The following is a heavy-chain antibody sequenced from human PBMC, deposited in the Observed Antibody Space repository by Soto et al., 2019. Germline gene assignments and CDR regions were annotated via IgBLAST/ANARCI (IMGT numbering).Heavy chain of an antibody. V-gene: IGHV4-31*03. Sequence: SETLSLTCTVSGGSISSGGYYWSWIRQHPGKGLEWIGYIYYSGSTYYNPSLKSRVTISVDTSKNQFSLKLSSVTAADTAVYYWARVCGGDCHYGMDVWGKGTRVTVPS. J-gene: IGHJ6*04. D-gene: IGHD2-21*02. CDR2: IYYSGST. CDR1: GGSISSGGYY. CDR3: ARVCGGDCHYGMDV.